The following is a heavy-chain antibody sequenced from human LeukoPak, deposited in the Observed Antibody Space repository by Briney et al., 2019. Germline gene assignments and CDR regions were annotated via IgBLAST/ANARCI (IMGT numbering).Heavy chain of an antibody. D-gene: IGHD6-6*01. V-gene: IGHV3-9*01. J-gene: IGHJ4*02. CDR1: GFTFDDYA. Sequence: GGSLRLSCAASGFTFDDYAMHWVRQAPGKGLEWVSGISWNSGSIGYADSVKGRFTISRDNAKNSLYLQMNSLRVEDTALYYCAVSSSSSGAGGIWGQGTLVTVSS. CDR2: ISWNSGSI. CDR3: AVSSSSSGAGGI.